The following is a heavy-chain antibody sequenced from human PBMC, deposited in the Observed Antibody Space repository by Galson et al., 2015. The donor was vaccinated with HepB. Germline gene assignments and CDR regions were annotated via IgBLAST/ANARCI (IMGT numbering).Heavy chain of an antibody. V-gene: IGHV3-9*01. CDR2: ISWNSGNI. J-gene: IGHJ3*01. Sequence: SLRLSCAASGFIFDDYTMHWVRQVPGKGLEWVSRISWNSGNIGYADSVKGRFTISRDNAENSLTLQMDSLTAGDTALYYCVKDMGHGDYGWAFDVWGQGTMVIVSS. CDR3: VKDMGHGDYGWAFDV. D-gene: IGHD4-17*01. CDR1: GFIFDDYT.